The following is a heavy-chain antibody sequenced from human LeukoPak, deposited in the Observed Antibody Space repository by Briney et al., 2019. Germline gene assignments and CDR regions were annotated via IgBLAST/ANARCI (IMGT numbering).Heavy chain of an antibody. CDR1: GYTPTELS. V-gene: IGHV1-24*01. CDR2: FDPEDGET. Sequence: GASVKVSCKVSGYTPTELSMHWVRQAPGKGLEWMGGFDPEDGETIYAQKSQGRVTMTEDTSTDTAYMELSSLRSEDTAVYYCATMSIAVAGTLELSPFGYWGQGTLVTVSS. CDR3: ATMSIAVAGTLELSPFGY. J-gene: IGHJ4*02. D-gene: IGHD6-19*01.